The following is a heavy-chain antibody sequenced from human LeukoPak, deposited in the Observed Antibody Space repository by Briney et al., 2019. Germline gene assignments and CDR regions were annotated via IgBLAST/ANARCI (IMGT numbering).Heavy chain of an antibody. D-gene: IGHD2-15*01. Sequence: GASVKVSCKASGYTFTAYYMHWVRQAPGQGLEWMGWIDSNTGDTKYAQKFQGRVTITRDTSIGTAYMELSSLISDDTAVYYCASEAFCAGGSCYLHRVASWDPGTLVTVSS. CDR1: GYTFTAYY. J-gene: IGHJ4*02. CDR2: IDSNTGDT. CDR3: ASEAFCAGGSCYLHRVAS. V-gene: IGHV1-2*02.